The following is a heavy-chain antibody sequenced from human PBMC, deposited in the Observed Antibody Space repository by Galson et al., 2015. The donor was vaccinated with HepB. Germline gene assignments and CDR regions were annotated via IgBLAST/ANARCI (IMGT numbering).Heavy chain of an antibody. CDR1: GYSISSGYY. V-gene: IGHV4-38-2*01. CDR2: IYHSGTT. Sequence: SETLSLTCAVSGYSISSGYYWGWIRQPPGKGLEWFGTIYHSGTTYYNPSLKSRVTISVDTSKNQFSLKMSSVTAADTVVYYCARKGLVSVIDYWGQGILVTVSS. D-gene: IGHD6-6*01. J-gene: IGHJ4*02. CDR3: ARKGLVSVIDY.